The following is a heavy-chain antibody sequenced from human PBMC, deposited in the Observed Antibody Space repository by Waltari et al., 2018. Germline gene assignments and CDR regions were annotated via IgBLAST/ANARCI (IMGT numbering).Heavy chain of an antibody. CDR3: ARRGYHILTGYYSDGLDY. CDR2: ITSSGDTI. Sequence: EVQLVESGGGWVQPGGSLRLSCAASGFTFSNHEMNWVRQAPGKGLEWLSYITSSGDTIYYADSVKDRVTISRDNAKNSLYLQMNGLRAEDTAVYYCARRGYHILTGYYSDGLDYWGRGTLVTVSS. J-gene: IGHJ4*02. V-gene: IGHV3-48*03. CDR1: GFTFSNHE. D-gene: IGHD3-9*01.